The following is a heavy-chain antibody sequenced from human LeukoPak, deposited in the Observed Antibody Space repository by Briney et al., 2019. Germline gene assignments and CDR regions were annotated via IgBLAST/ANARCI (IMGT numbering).Heavy chain of an antibody. J-gene: IGHJ4*02. Sequence: SETLSLTCAVYGGSFSGYSWSWIRQSSGKGLEWIGEVNHSGTTNYNPSLKSRVTISVDKSKNQFSLKLGSVTAADTAVYYCARDVTGSASDYWGQGTLVTVSS. CDR3: ARDVTGSASDY. CDR2: VNHSGTT. D-gene: IGHD1-1*01. CDR1: GGSFSGYS. V-gene: IGHV4-34*01.